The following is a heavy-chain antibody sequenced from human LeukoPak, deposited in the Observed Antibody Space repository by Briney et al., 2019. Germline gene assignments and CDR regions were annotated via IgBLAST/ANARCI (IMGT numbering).Heavy chain of an antibody. CDR1: GFTFSSYG. CDR3: AKALTYSSGWYEYYYYYGMDV. V-gene: IGHV3-30*18. CDR2: ISFDGSNK. J-gene: IGHJ6*02. D-gene: IGHD6-19*01. Sequence: GGSLRLSCAASGFTFSSYGMHWVRQAPGKGLEWVAVISFDGSNKYYADSVKGRFTISRDNSKNTLYLQMNSLRAEDTAVYYCAKALTYSSGWYEYYYYYGMDVWGQGTTVTVSS.